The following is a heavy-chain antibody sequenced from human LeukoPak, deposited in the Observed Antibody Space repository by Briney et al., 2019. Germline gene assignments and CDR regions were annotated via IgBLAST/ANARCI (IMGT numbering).Heavy chain of an antibody. CDR2: IKQDGSEK. Sequence: GGSLRLSCAASGFTFSSYWMSWVRQAPGKGLEWVANIKQDGSEKYYVDSVKGRFTISRDNAKNSLYLQMNSLRAEDTAVYYCARMSGYCSRTSRHTPPFDYWGQGTLVTVSS. CDR3: ARMSGYCSRTSRHTPPFDY. J-gene: IGHJ4*02. D-gene: IGHD2-2*02. V-gene: IGHV3-7*01. CDR1: GFTFSSYW.